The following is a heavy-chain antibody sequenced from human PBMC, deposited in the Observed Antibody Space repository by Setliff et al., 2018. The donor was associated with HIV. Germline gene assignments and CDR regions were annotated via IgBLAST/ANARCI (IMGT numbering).Heavy chain of an antibody. CDR2: IIPIFGTA. CDR1: GGTFSSYA. J-gene: IGHJ5*02. Sequence: SVKVSCKASGGTFSSYAISWVRQAPGQGLEWMGGIIPIFGTANYAQKFQGRVTITADESTSTAYMELSSLRSEDTAVYYCARDRGYGSGSYYADNWFDPWGQGTLVTVSS. CDR3: ARDRGYGSGSYYADNWFDP. V-gene: IGHV1-69*13. D-gene: IGHD3-10*01.